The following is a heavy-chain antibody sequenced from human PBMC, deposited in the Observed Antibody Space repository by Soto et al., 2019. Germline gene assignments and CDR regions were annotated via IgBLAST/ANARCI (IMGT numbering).Heavy chain of an antibody. CDR1: GGTFSNYA. V-gene: IGHV1-69*15. D-gene: IGHD2-15*01. Sequence: QVQLVQSGAEVKKPGSSVKVSCKASGGTFSNYAITWVRQAPGQGLEWLGRIIPILGSANYAQKFQGRVTSPADESTTTAYMELTSLRYEDTAVYYCAKDGGKDGYSGNWFDPWGQGTLVTVSS. CDR2: IIPILGSA. CDR3: AKDGGKDGYSGNWFDP. J-gene: IGHJ5*02.